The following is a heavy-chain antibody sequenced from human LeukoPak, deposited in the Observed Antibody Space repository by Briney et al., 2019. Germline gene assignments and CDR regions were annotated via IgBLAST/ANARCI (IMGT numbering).Heavy chain of an antibody. CDR1: GYTLTELS. V-gene: IGHV1-24*01. CDR3: ATGHYYDSSGYKTFDY. D-gene: IGHD3-22*01. J-gene: IGHJ4*02. CDR2: FDPEDGET. Sequence: GASVKVSCKVSGYTLTELSMHWVRQAPGKGLEWMGGFDPEDGETIYAQKFQGRVTMTEDTSTDTAYMELSSLRSEDTAVYYCATGHYYDSSGYKTFDYWGQGTLVTVSS.